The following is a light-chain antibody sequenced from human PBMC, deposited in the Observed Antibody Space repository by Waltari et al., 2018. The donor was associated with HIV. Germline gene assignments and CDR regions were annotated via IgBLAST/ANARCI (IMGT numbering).Light chain of an antibody. CDR3: TSYISGTTPV. CDR2: EVT. CDR1: DLNDSES. Sequence: QSALTQPASVSGSPGQSITISCDLNDSESVSWYQRHPGKAPKVIIYEVTTRPSGLSNRFSGSKSGNTATLTISGLQPEDEADYFCTSYISGTTPVFGRGTRVTVL. J-gene: IGLJ2*01. V-gene: IGLV2-14*01.